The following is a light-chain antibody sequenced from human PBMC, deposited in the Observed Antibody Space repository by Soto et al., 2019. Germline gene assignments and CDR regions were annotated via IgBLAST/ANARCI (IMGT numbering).Light chain of an antibody. CDR2: DAS. Sequence: DIQMTQSPSTLSAFVGDRVTITCRASQSITIWLAWYQQKPGKAPKLLIYDASSLESGVPSRFRGSGSGTEFTLTISSLQPDDFATYYCQQDDSYSTFGQGTKVEIK. CDR1: QSITIW. J-gene: IGKJ1*01. V-gene: IGKV1-5*01. CDR3: QQDDSYST.